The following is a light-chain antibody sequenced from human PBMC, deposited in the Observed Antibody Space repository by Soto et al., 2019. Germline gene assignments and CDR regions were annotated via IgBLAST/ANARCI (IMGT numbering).Light chain of an antibody. Sequence: EIVLTQSPATLSLSPGERATLSCRASQSISKYLAWYQQKPGQAPRLLIYEASNRATGIPARFSGSGSGTDFTLTISSLEAEDFAVYYCQLRTNWPRFGQGTRLEIK. CDR3: QLRTNWPR. CDR1: QSISKY. J-gene: IGKJ5*01. CDR2: EAS. V-gene: IGKV3-11*01.